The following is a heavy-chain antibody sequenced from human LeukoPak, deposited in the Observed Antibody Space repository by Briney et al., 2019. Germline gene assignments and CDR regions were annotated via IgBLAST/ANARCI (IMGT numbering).Heavy chain of an antibody. CDR2: ISNSGGRI. CDR1: VFTHSIYY. J-gene: IGHJ4*02. Sequence: GGTLRLFCAASVFTHSIYYMNCVRQASGRGLEWISYISNSGGRIEYADSVKGRFTISRDNVKNSLYLHMNFLRVDDTAMYYCERDADGHADHWGQGSLVTVSS. D-gene: IGHD4-17*01. CDR3: ERDADGHADH. V-gene: IGHV3-48*03.